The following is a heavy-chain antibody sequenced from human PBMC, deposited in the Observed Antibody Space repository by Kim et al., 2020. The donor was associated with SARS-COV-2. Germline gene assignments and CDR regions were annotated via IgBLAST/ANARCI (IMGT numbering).Heavy chain of an antibody. CDR3: ARVRPPYSGNSGLEWEYYFDY. CDR1: GGSISSGDYY. J-gene: IGHJ4*02. Sequence: SETLSLTCTVSGGSISSGDYYWSWIRQPPGKGLEWIGYIYYSGSTYYNPSLKSRVTISVDTSKNQFSLKLSSVTAADTAVYYCARVRPPYSGNSGLEWEYYFDYWGQGTLVTVSS. D-gene: IGHD1-26*01. CDR2: IYYSGST. V-gene: IGHV4-30-4*01.